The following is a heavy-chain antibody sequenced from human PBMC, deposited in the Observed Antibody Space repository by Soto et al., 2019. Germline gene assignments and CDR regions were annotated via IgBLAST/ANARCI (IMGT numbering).Heavy chain of an antibody. D-gene: IGHD6-13*01. CDR2: ISGSGANT. V-gene: IGHV3-23*01. Sequence: GGSLRLSCTASGFTFSTYAMSWVRQAPGKGLEWVSTISGSGANTYYADSVKGRFTISRDNSKNTLYLQMNSLRAEDTALYYCAKRSGSACSFSSNWGAPFDCWGQGTLVTVS. J-gene: IGHJ4*02. CDR1: GFTFSTYA. CDR3: AKRSGSACSFSSNWGAPFDC.